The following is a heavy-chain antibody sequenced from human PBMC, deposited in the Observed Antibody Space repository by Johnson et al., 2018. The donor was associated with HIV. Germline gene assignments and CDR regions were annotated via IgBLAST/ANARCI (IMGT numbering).Heavy chain of an antibody. CDR3: AKAPLDLIGDPVSFDI. V-gene: IGHV3-33*06. CDR1: GFTFSHYG. Sequence: QVHLVESGGGVVQSGRSLRLSCAASGFTFSHYGMPWVLQAPGKGLECVAVIWYDGSTKYYADSVKGRFTISRDNSKNTLYLQMNSLRAEDTAVYYCAKAPLDLIGDPVSFDIWGQGTMVTVSS. J-gene: IGHJ3*02. D-gene: IGHD2-21*01. CDR2: IWYDGSTK.